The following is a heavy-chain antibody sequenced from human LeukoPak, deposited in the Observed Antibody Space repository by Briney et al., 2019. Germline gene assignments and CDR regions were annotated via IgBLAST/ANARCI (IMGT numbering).Heavy chain of an antibody. CDR1: GYSFTSYW. D-gene: IGHD3-10*01. CDR3: ARLRGSGPYYYNGLDV. CDR2: IDPGDPYT. Sequence: GESLRISCKGSGYSFTSYWITWVRQMPGKGLEWMGRIDPGDPYTNYSPSFQGHVTISADKSINTAYLQWSSLKASDTAMYYCARLRGSGPYYYNGLDVWGKGTTVTVSS. V-gene: IGHV5-10-1*01. J-gene: IGHJ6*04.